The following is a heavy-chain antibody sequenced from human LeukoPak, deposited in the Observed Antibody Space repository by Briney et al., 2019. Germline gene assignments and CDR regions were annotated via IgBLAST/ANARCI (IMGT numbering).Heavy chain of an antibody. V-gene: IGHV4-39*01. J-gene: IGHJ5*02. Sequence: SETLSLTCTVSGGSISNSNYYWNWIRRPPGEGLESIGRISYTGSTYYNTSLKSRVTISVDTSKNQFSLELTSVTAADTAVYYCARRAIPAEGSFDPWGQGTLVTVSS. CDR1: GGSISNSNYY. CDR3: ARRAIPAEGSFDP. CDR2: ISYTGST. D-gene: IGHD6-13*01.